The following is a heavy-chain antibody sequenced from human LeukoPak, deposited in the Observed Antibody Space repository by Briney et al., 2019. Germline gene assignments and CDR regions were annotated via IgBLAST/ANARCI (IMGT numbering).Heavy chain of an antibody. D-gene: IGHD6-13*01. J-gene: IGHJ4*02. CDR2: IYSGGST. V-gene: IGHV3-53*01. Sequence: GGSLRLSCAASGFTVSSNYMSWVRQAPGKGLEWVSVIYSGGSTYYADSVKGRFTISRDNSKNTVYLQMNSLRAEDTAVYYCARGSYSSSWFLPNDYWGQGTLVTVSS. CDR1: GFTVSSNY. CDR3: ARGSYSSSWFLPNDY.